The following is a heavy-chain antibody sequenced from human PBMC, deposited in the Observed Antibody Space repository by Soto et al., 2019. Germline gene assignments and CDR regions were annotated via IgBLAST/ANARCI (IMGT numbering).Heavy chain of an antibody. Sequence: QVQLVQSGAEVKKPGSSVKVSCKASGGTFSSYAISWVRQAPGQGLEWMGGIITCFGTANYAQKFQVRVTITADESTCTAYMELNRLRSEATAVYYCARYKERAYYYDSSGYYHDSFYLWGQGTMVTVAS. V-gene: IGHV1-69*01. D-gene: IGHD3-22*01. CDR3: ARYKERAYYYDSSGYYHDSFYL. J-gene: IGHJ3*01. CDR2: IITCFGTA. CDR1: GGTFSSYA.